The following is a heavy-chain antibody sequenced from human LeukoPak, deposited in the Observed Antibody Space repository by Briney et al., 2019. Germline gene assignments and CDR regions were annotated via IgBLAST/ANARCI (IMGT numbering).Heavy chain of an antibody. CDR2: IHYTGAT. CDR3: ARGVKFDYLPYYFDY. J-gene: IGHJ4*02. CDR1: GGSISSSSYY. V-gene: IGHV4-39*07. D-gene: IGHD3-9*01. Sequence: SETLSLTCTVSGGSISSSSYYWSWIRQTPGRGLEWVGEIHYTGATSYNPSLKSRATISTDTSKNQFSLRLSSVTAADTAVYYCARGVKFDYLPYYFDYWGQGTLVTVSS.